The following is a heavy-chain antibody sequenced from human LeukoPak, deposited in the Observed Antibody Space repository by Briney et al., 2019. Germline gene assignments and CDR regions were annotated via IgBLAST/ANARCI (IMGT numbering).Heavy chain of an antibody. CDR2: INPNSGGT. J-gene: IGHJ6*03. CDR1: GYTFTGYY. V-gene: IGHV1-2*02. Sequence: ASVKVSCKASGYTFTGYYMHWVRQAPGQGLEWMGWINPNSGGTNYAQKFQGRVTMTRDTSISTAYMELSRLRSDDTAVYYCAISGGFWSGRKYYYYMDVWGKGTTVTVSS. D-gene: IGHD3-3*01. CDR3: AISGGFWSGRKYYYYMDV.